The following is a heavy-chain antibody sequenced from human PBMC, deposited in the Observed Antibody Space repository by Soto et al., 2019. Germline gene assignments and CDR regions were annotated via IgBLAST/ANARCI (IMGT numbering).Heavy chain of an antibody. V-gene: IGHV4-30-4*01. D-gene: IGHD5-18*01. CDR3: ASASPVVTDV. CDR1: GGSISSGDYY. Sequence: QVQLQESGPGLVKPSQTLSLTCTVSGGSISSGDYYWSWIRQPPGKGLEWIGYIYYSGSTYYNPSLMRRATIAVHTSKNQCSLKLSSVTAADTAVYYCASASPVVTDVWGQGTTVTVSS. J-gene: IGHJ6*02. CDR2: IYYSGST.